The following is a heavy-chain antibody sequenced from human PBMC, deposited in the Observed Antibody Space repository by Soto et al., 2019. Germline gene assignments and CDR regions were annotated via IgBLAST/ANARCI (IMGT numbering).Heavy chain of an antibody. CDR1: GGSVSSQY. J-gene: IGHJ4*02. D-gene: IGHD3-22*01. CDR3: ASQDYDKSVYYFDY. V-gene: IGHV4-4*07. Sequence: SETLSLTCTVSGGSVSSQYWSWIRQPAGKGLEWIGRIYNGGIPLIHPSLESRVALSLDTSKNQFSLTLSSVTAADTAIYYCASQDYDKSVYYFDYWGQGTLVTVSS. CDR2: IYNGGIP.